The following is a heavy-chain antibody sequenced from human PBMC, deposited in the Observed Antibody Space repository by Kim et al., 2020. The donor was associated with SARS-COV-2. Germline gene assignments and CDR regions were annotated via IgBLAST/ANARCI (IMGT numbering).Heavy chain of an antibody. J-gene: IGHJ4*02. D-gene: IGHD3-9*01. V-gene: IGHV3-23*03. Sequence: GGSLRLSCAASGFSFRNYAMSWVRQAPGKGLEWVSLIYSGGTSTYYADSVKGRFTISRDNSKNTLFLQMNSLRAEDTAVYYCATRNPLRYSDFWGQGTLV. CDR3: ATRNPLRYSDF. CDR1: GFSFRNYA. CDR2: IYSGGTST.